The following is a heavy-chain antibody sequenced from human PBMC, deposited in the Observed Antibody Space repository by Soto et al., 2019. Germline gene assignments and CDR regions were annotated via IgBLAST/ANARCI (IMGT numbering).Heavy chain of an antibody. CDR2: ISSSSSYI. CDR1: GFTFSSYS. CDR3: ARDFSIAGVYYMDV. Sequence: SLRLSCAASGFTFSSYSMNWVRQAPGKGLEWVSSISSSSSYIYYADSVKGRFTISRDNAKNSLYLQMNSLRAEDTAVHYCARDFSIAGVYYMDVWGKGTTVTVSS. J-gene: IGHJ6*03. D-gene: IGHD6-6*01. V-gene: IGHV3-21*01.